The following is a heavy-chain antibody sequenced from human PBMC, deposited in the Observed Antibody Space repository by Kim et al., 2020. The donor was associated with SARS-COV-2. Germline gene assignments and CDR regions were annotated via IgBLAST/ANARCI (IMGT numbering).Heavy chain of an antibody. V-gene: IGHV1-69*04. D-gene: IGHD3-22*01. CDR3: ARTLDYYDSSGYINPYFDY. Sequence: SVKVSCKASGGTFSSYAISWVRQAPGQGLEWMRRIIPILGIANYAQKFQGRVTITADKSTSTAYMELSSLRSEDTAVYYCARTLDYYDSSGYINPYFDYWGQGTLVTVSS. CDR2: IIPILGIA. CDR1: GGTFSSYA. J-gene: IGHJ4*02.